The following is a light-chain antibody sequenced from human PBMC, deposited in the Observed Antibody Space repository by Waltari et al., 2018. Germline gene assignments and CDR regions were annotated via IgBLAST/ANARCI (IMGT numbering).Light chain of an antibody. CDR3: QQYYTSPLT. CDR1: ESLLYTSNNQNF. Sequence: DIVMTQYPESLAVSLGERATITCRSSESLLYTSNNQNFLAWYQRKAGQPPKLLFYWASVRESGVPDRFSASGSGTDFILSISSLQAEDVAVYYCQQYYTSPLTFGGGTKVEIK. CDR2: WAS. J-gene: IGKJ4*01. V-gene: IGKV4-1*01.